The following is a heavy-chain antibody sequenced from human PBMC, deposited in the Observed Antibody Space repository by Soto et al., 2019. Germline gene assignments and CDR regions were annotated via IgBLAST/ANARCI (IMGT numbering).Heavy chain of an antibody. J-gene: IGHJ4*02. CDR2: IYYSGST. CDR1: GGSMNDYY. Sequence: QVHLQESGPGLVKPSETLSLTCTVSGGSMNDYYWSWIRQPPGKGLEWIGYIYYSGSTYYSPSLKSRVTISVDTSKNQFILRLSSVTAADTAVYYCARRGGEYYFDFWGQGTLVTVSS. CDR3: ARRGGEYYFDF. V-gene: IGHV4-59*08.